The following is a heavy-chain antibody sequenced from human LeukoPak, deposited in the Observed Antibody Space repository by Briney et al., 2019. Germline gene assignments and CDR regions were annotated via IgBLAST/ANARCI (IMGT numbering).Heavy chain of an antibody. J-gene: IGHJ4*02. CDR1: GGSFSGYY. Sequence: SETLSLTCAVYGGSFSGYYWSWIRQPPGKGLEWIGEINHSGSTNYNPFLKSRVTISVDTSKNQFSLKLSSVTAADTAVYYCARAGYVWGSYRYTVHGYYFDYWGQGTLVTVSS. D-gene: IGHD3-16*02. V-gene: IGHV4-34*01. CDR2: INHSGST. CDR3: ARAGYVWGSYRYTVHGYYFDY.